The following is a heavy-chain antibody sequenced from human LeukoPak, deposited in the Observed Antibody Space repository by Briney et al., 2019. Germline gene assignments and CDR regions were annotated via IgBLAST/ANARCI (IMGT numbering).Heavy chain of an antibody. V-gene: IGHV6-1*01. J-gene: IGHJ5*02. Sequence: SQTLSLTCAISGDSVSSNSAAWHWIRQSPSRGLEWLGRTYYRSKWYNDYAVSVKSRITINPDTSKNQFSLQLNSVTPEDTAVYYCARAVSRAVLSWFDPWAREPWSPSLQ. CDR1: GDSVSSNSAA. D-gene: IGHD3-10*01. CDR3: ARAVSRAVLSWFDP. CDR2: TYYRSKWYN.